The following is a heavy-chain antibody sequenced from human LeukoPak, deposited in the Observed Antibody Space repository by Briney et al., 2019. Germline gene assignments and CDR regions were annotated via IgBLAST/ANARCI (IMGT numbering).Heavy chain of an antibody. CDR2: INSDGSST. D-gene: IGHD6-19*01. V-gene: IGHV3-74*01. CDR1: GFTFGSYW. Sequence: PGGSLRLSCAASGFTFGSYWMHWVRQAPGKGLVWVSRINSDGSSTSYADSVKGRFTISRVNAKNTLYLQMNSLRAEDTAVYYCARGNDGSGCEDYWGQGTLVTVSS. CDR3: ARGNDGSGCEDY. J-gene: IGHJ4*02.